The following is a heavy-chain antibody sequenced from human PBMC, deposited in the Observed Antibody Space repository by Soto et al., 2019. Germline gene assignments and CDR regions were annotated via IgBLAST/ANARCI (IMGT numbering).Heavy chain of an antibody. CDR3: ARTMTAPTVTLDY. CDR1: GGSISSYY. J-gene: IGHJ4*02. CDR2: IYYSGST. V-gene: IGHV4-59*01. D-gene: IGHD4-17*01. Sequence: SETLSLTCTVSGGSISSYYWSWIRQPPGKGLEWIGYIYYSGSTNYNPSLKSRVTISVDTSKNQFSLKLSSVTAADTAVYYCARTMTAPTVTLDYWGQGTLVTVSS.